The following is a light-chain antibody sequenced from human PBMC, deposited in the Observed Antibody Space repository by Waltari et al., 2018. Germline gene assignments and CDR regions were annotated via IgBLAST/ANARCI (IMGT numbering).Light chain of an antibody. CDR1: QSVRSN. Sequence: EIVLTQSPATLSLSPGERATVPCRASQSVRSNLAWYQQKPGQAPRLIIYDASNRATGFPARFSGSGSGTDFTLAINNLQPEDFATYYCQQYYRYYTFGQGTKLEIK. CDR3: QQYYRYYT. CDR2: DAS. V-gene: IGKV3-11*01. J-gene: IGKJ2*01.